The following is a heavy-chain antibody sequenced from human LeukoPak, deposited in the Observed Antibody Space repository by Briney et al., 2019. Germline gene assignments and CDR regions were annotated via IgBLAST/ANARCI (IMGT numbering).Heavy chain of an antibody. V-gene: IGHV1-69*02. CDR1: GVTFSSYT. CDR2: INPIHSIA. CDR3: ARSGYQWRFFDY. Sequence: SVKLSCKASGVTFSSYTISWVRQAPGQGLEWMGRINPIHSIANYAHKFQGRVTVTSDKSTSTAYMELSNLRSEDTAVYYCARSGYQWRFFDYWGQGTVVTVSS. D-gene: IGHD3-3*01. J-gene: IGHJ4*02.